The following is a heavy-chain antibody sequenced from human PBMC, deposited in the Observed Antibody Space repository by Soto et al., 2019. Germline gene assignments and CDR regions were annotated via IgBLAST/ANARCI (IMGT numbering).Heavy chain of an antibody. CDR2: ISSSSSTI. V-gene: IGHV3-48*02. CDR1: GFTFSSYG. CDR3: ARDPDYSDSNGYYPEYFQH. J-gene: IGHJ1*01. D-gene: IGHD3-22*01. Sequence: GGSLRLACAASGFTFSSYGMNWVRQAPGKGLEWVSYISSSSSTIYYADSVKGRFTISRDNAKNSLYLQMNSLRDEDTAVYYCARDPDYSDSNGYYPEYFQHWGQGT.